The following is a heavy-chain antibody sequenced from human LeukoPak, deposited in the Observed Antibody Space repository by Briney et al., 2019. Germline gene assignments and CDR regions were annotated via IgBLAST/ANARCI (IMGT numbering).Heavy chain of an antibody. CDR1: GFTFRSYE. J-gene: IGHJ5*02. Sequence: GGYLRLSCAASGFTFRSYEMNWVRQAPGKGLEWVSYISSSGSTVYYADSVKGRFSISRDNAKNSLYLQMNSLRAEDTAVYYCARGGPWFDPWGQGTLVTVSS. D-gene: IGHD3-10*01. V-gene: IGHV3-48*03. CDR2: ISSSGSTV. CDR3: ARGGPWFDP.